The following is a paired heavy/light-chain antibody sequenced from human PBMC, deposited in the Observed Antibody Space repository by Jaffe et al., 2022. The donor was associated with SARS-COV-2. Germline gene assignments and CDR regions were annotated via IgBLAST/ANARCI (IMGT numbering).Light chain of an antibody. CDR3: QSYDSSLSVVV. CDR2: SNI. J-gene: IGLJ2*01. Sequence: QSVLTQPPSVSGAPGQRVTISCTGTSSNIGAGYDVQWYQQLPGSAPKLLIYSNINRPSGVPDRFSGSKSGTSASLAITGLQAEDEADYYCQSYDSSLSVVVFGGGTKLTVL. V-gene: IGLV1-40*01. CDR1: SSNIGAGYD.
Heavy chain of an antibody. CDR1: GFTFSSYV. D-gene: IGHD6-19*01. Sequence: EVQLLESGGGLEQPGGSLRLSCAASGFTFSSYVMSWVRQAPGKGLEWVSAISGSGSGTYYAGSVKGRFTISRDSSKNTLYLQMNSLTAEDTAVYYCAKAYRVAGLSDAFDIWGQGTMVTVSS. V-gene: IGHV3-23*01. CDR2: ISGSGSGT. J-gene: IGHJ3*02. CDR3: AKAYRVAGLSDAFDI.